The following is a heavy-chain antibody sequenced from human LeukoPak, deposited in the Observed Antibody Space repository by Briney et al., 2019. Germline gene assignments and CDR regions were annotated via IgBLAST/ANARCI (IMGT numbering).Heavy chain of an antibody. V-gene: IGHV1-69*13. D-gene: IGHD2-21*02. CDR3: AGSFYCGGDCFMNYFDY. CDR2: IIPIFGTA. J-gene: IGHJ4*02. Sequence: ASVKVSCKASGGTFSSYAISWVRQAPGQGLEWMGGIIPIFGTANYAQKFQGRVTITADESTSTAYMELSSLRSEDTAVYYCAGSFYCGGDCFMNYFDYWGQGTLVTVSS. CDR1: GGTFSSYA.